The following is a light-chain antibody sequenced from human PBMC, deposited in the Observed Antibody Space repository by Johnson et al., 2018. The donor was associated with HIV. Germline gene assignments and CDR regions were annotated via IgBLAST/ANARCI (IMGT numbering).Light chain of an antibody. J-gene: IGLJ1*01. CDR1: SSNIGNHY. V-gene: IGLV1-51*01. CDR2: DNN. CDR3: GTLDSSLSAPYV. Sequence: QSVLTQPPSVSAAPGQKVTISCSGTSSNIGNHYVSWYQLLPGTAPKLLIYDNNKRPSGIPDRFSGSKSGTSATLGITGLQTGDEADYYCGTLDSSLSAPYVFGTGTKVTVL.